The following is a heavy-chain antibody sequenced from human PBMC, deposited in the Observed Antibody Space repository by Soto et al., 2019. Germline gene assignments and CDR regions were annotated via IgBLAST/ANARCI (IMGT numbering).Heavy chain of an antibody. D-gene: IGHD1-26*01. CDR1: GGSISSYY. Sequence: SETLSLTCTVSGGSISSYYWSWIRQPPGKGLEWIGYIYYSGSTNYNPSLKSRVTISVDTSKNQFSLKLSSVTAADTAVYYCARIRVSPLHGNSFDPPCQATLVTVS. CDR2: IYYSGST. CDR3: ARIRVSPLHGNSFDP. J-gene: IGHJ5*02. V-gene: IGHV4-59*01.